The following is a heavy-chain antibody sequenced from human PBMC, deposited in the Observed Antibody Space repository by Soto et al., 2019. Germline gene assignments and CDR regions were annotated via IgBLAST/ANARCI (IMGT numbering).Heavy chain of an antibody. J-gene: IGHJ6*03. CDR3: ARDQRGYCSGGSCYSFYMDV. V-gene: IGHV4-59*01. D-gene: IGHD2-15*01. Sequence: SETLSLTCTVSGGSISSDYWSWIRQPPGKGLEWIGYIYYSGSTNYNPSLKSRVTISVDTSKNQFSLKLSSVTAADTAVYYCARDQRGYCSGGSCYSFYMDVWGKGTTVTVSS. CDR2: IYYSGST. CDR1: GGSISSDY.